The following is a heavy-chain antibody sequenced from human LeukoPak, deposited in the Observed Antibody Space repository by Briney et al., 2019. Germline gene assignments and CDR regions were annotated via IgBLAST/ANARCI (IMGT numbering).Heavy chain of an antibody. J-gene: IGHJ4*02. CDR2: IYYSGNT. CDR3: ARTYYDFWSGYSERFYFDY. V-gene: IGHV4-31*03. D-gene: IGHD3-3*01. CDR1: GGSINSGGYY. Sequence: PSQTLSLTCTVSGGSINSGGYYWGWIRQYPGKGLEWIGHIYYSGNTYYNPSLRSRATISVDTSKKRFSLKLNSATAADTAVYYCARTYYDFWSGYSERFYFDYWGQGTLVTASS.